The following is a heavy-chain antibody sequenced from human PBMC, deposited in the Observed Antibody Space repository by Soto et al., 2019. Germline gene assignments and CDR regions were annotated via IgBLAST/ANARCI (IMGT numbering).Heavy chain of an antibody. Sequence: QVQLQESGPGLVKPSETLSLTCTVSGGSISSYYWSWTRQPPGKGLEWIAYIYYSGSTDYNPSLKSRVTISVDTSKNQFSLKLSSVTAADTAVYYCAREEGASGYWGQGTLVTVSS. CDR3: AREEGASGY. V-gene: IGHV4-59*01. J-gene: IGHJ4*02. D-gene: IGHD1-26*01. CDR2: IYYSGST. CDR1: GGSISSYY.